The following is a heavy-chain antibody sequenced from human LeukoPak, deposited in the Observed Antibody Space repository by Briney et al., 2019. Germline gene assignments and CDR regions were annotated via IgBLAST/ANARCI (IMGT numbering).Heavy chain of an antibody. CDR3: ARDRGRYYDSSGYRFDY. Sequence: PSETLSLTYTVSGGSISSYYWSWIRQPPGKGLEWIGYIYYSGSTNYNPSLKSRVTISVDTSKNQFSLKLSSVTAADTAVYYCARDRGRYYDSSGYRFDYWGQGTLVTVSS. CDR2: IYYSGST. CDR1: GGSISSYY. D-gene: IGHD3-22*01. J-gene: IGHJ4*02. V-gene: IGHV4-59*01.